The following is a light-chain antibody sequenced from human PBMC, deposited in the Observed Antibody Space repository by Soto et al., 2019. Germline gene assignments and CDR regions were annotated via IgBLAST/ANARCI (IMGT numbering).Light chain of an antibody. J-gene: IGKJ4*01. CDR1: QSMSTW. Sequence: DIQMTQSPSTLSASVGDRVTITCRASQSMSTWLAWYQQKPGSAPQLLIYDASTLESGVPARFSGSGFGTEFTLTISSLQPGDFATYYCQQYESYSPLTFGGGTKVEI. CDR2: DAS. V-gene: IGKV1-5*01. CDR3: QQYESYSPLT.